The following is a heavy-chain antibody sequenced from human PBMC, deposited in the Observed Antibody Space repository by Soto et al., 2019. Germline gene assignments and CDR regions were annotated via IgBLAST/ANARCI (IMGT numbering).Heavy chain of an antibody. CDR1: EVSISNWE. CDR3: TTDSRTTVPEVRFDF. J-gene: IGHJ4*01. D-gene: IGHD4-17*01. Sequence: CGAGEVSISNWEMHRVSKAPGKGLEWVGRIKSKTDGGTTDYAAPVKGRFTISRDDSKNTLYLQMNSLKIEDTAVYYCTTDSRTTVPEVRFDFWGHGTLVTVSS. CDR2: IKSKTDGGTT. V-gene: IGHV3-15*07.